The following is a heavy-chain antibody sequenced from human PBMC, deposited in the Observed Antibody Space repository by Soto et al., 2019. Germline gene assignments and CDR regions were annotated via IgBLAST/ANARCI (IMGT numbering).Heavy chain of an antibody. D-gene: IGHD3-3*01. Sequence: SLRLSCAASGFTFSSYAMSWVRQAPGKGLEWVSAISGSGGSTYYADSVKGRFTISRDNSKNTLYLQMNSLRAEDTAVYYCAKATYYDFWSLRGAFDIWGQGTMVTVSS. J-gene: IGHJ3*02. CDR1: GFTFSSYA. V-gene: IGHV3-23*01. CDR2: ISGSGGST. CDR3: AKATYYDFWSLRGAFDI.